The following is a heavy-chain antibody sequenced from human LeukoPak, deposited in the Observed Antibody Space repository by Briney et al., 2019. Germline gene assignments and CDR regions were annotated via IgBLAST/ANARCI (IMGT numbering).Heavy chain of an antibody. D-gene: IGHD3-10*01. Sequence: GGSLRLSCAASGFTFSTYWMTWVRQAPGKGLEWVATIKQEGSEKYYVDSVKGRFTISRDNAKNSLYLQMNSLRAEDTAVYYCARVGTMVRGVNFNWFDPWGQGTLVTVSS. CDR3: ARVGTMVRGVNFNWFDP. V-gene: IGHV3-7*01. CDR1: GFTFSTYW. J-gene: IGHJ5*02. CDR2: IKQEGSEK.